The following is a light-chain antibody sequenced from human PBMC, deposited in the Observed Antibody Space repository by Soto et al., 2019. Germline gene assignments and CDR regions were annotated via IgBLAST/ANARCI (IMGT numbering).Light chain of an antibody. J-gene: IGLJ1*01. CDR3: QAWDSSSYV. CDR2: QDS. Sequence: SYELTQPPSVSVSPGQTASLTCSGDKLGDKYACWYQQKPGQSPVLVIYQDSKRPSGIPERFSGSNSGNTATLTISGTQAMDEADYYCQAWDSSSYVFGTGTKLTV. V-gene: IGLV3-1*01. CDR1: KLGDKY.